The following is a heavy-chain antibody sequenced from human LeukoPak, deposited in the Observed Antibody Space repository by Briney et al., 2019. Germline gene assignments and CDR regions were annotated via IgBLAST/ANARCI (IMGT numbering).Heavy chain of an antibody. CDR1: GGSIISSSYY. CDR3: AKSNGYGLVDI. V-gene: IGHV4-39*07. D-gene: IGHD3-10*01. J-gene: IGHJ3*02. Sequence: SETLSLTCAVSGGSIISSSYYWGWIRQPPGKGLEWIGAIRAIYYSGGTYYNPSLASRVTISVHTSKNQFSLKLNSVTAADTAVYYCAKSNGYGLVDIWGQGTMVTVSS. CDR2: IRAIYYSGGT.